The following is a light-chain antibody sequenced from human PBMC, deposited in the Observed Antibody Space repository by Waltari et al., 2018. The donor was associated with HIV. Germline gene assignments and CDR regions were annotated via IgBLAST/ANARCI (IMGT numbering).Light chain of an antibody. CDR2: GAS. Sequence: EIVLTQSPGTLSLSPGERATLSCRATQSVSNYLAWYLHKPGQAPSLLIYGASSKATGIPDRFSGSGSGTDFTLTISRLEPEDFAVYYCQQYSSSPFTFGPGTKVDMK. J-gene: IGKJ3*01. V-gene: IGKV3-20*01. CDR1: QSVSNY. CDR3: QQYSSSPFT.